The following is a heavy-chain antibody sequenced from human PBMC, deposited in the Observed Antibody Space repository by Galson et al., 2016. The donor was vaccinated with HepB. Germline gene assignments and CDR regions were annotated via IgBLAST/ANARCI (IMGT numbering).Heavy chain of an antibody. CDR1: GFTFSDYY. D-gene: IGHD3-10*01. V-gene: IGHV3-11*01. Sequence: SLRLSCAASGFTFSDYYMSWIRQAPGKGLEWVSYISSSGSTIYYADSVKGRFTISRDNAKNSLYLQMNSLRAEDTAVYYCARDRILWFGELSDYYYYYGMDVWGQGTTVTVSS. CDR2: ISSSGSTI. J-gene: IGHJ6*02. CDR3: ARDRILWFGELSDYYYYYGMDV.